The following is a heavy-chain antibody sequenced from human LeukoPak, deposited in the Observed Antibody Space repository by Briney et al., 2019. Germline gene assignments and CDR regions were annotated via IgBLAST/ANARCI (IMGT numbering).Heavy chain of an antibody. CDR1: GFSFSSYE. Sequence: GGSLRLSCAASGFSFSSYEVTWVRQAPGKGLEWVSYISGGGDTIYYADSVKGRFTISRDNSKNTLYLQMNSLRAEDTAVYYCARDSYGMDVWGQGTTVTVSS. CDR2: ISGGGDTI. CDR3: ARDSYGMDV. J-gene: IGHJ6*02. V-gene: IGHV3-48*03.